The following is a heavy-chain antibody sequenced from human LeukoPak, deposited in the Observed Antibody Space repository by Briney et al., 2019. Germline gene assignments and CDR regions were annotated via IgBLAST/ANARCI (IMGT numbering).Heavy chain of an antibody. CDR1: GGTFNNYA. J-gene: IGHJ4*02. Sequence: SVKVSCKASGGTFNNYAISWVRQAPGQGLEWMGGIIPIFGTPNYAQKFQGRVTITTDESTSTAYMEMRSLRSDDTAVYYCARVRSNRYYFDYWGQGTLVTVSS. D-gene: IGHD1-14*01. V-gene: IGHV1-69*05. CDR3: ARVRSNRYYFDY. CDR2: IIPIFGTP.